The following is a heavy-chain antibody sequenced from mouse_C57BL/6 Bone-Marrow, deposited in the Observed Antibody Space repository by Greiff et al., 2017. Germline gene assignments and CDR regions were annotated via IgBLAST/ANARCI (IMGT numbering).Heavy chain of an antibody. CDR2: IHPNSGNT. J-gene: IGHJ2*01. V-gene: IGHV1-81*01. CDR3: ARDSGDFDY. CDR1: GYTFTSYG. Sequence: QVQLQQSGAELVRPGASVKLSCKASGYTFTSYGISWVKQRTGQGLEWIGEIHPNSGNTYYNEKFKGKATLTADKSSSTAYMELRSLTSEDSAVYFCARDSGDFDYWGQGTTLTVSA. D-gene: IGHD1-3*01.